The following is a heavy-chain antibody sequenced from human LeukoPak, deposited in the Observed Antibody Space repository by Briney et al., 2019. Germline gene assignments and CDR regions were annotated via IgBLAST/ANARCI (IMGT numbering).Heavy chain of an antibody. CDR3: ARGRAIPVAMDC. V-gene: IGHV4-38-2*01. CDR1: GSSISSGYY. Sequence: SETLSLTCAVSGSSISSGYYWGWIRQPPGKGLEWIGSIYHSGSTYYNPSLKSRVTISVDTSKNQFSLNLSSVTAADTAVYYCARGRAIPVAMDCWGQGTLVTGSS. J-gene: IGHJ4*02. D-gene: IGHD2-2*01. CDR2: IYHSGST.